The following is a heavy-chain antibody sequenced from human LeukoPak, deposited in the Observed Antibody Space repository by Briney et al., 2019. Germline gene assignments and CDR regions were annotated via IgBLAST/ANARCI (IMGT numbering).Heavy chain of an antibody. D-gene: IGHD2-21*01. CDR2: IRSKANSYAT. CDR3: TRLSIPYY. Sequence: GGSLRLSCAASGFTFSGSAMNWVRQASGKGLEWVGRIRSKANSYATAYAASVKGRFTTSRDDSKNTAYLQMNSLKTEDTAVYYCTRLSIPYYWGQGTLVTVSS. J-gene: IGHJ4*02. CDR1: GFTFSGSA. V-gene: IGHV3-73*01.